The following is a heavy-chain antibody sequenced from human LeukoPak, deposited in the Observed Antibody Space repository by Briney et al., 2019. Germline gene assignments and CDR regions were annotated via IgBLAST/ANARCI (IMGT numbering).Heavy chain of an antibody. V-gene: IGHV4-38-2*02. CDR3: ARERIERYTYASSDFDY. Sequence: SETLSLTCTVSGYSISSDYCWGWIRQPPGKGLEWIASVSHSGSTYYNPSLKSRVTISVDTSKNQFSLKVTSVTAADTALYYCARERIERYTYASSDFDYWGRGTLVTVSS. CDR2: VSHSGST. CDR1: GYSISSDYC. J-gene: IGHJ4*02. D-gene: IGHD5-18*01.